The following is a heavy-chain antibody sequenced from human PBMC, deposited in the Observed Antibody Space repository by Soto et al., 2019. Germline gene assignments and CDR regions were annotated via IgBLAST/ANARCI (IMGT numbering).Heavy chain of an antibody. D-gene: IGHD1-20*01. CDR3: ARVSRDTLITGAFDY. CDR2: ITLYNGNT. J-gene: IGHJ4*02. CDR1: GYTFSRHG. V-gene: IGHV1-18*01. Sequence: QVRLVQSGAEMKKPGASVKVSCKASGYTFSRHGISWVRQAPGQGLEWLGWITLYNGNTNYAQNFKGRVTMTADTFTTTAYMELTSLRSDDTAVYYCARVSRDTLITGAFDYWGQGALVTVSS.